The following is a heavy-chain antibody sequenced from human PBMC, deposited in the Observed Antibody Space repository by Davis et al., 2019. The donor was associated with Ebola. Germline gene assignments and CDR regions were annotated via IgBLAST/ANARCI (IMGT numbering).Heavy chain of an antibody. Sequence: PSETLSLTCAVYGGSFSGYYWSWIRQPPGKGLEWIGEINHSGSTNYNPSLKSRVTISVDTSKNQFSLKLSSVTAADTAVYYCARDARHIVLMVYAKRGYFDYWGQGTLVTVSS. CDR2: INHSGST. J-gene: IGHJ4*02. D-gene: IGHD2-8*01. CDR3: ARDARHIVLMVYAKRGYFDY. V-gene: IGHV4-34*01. CDR1: GGSFSGYY.